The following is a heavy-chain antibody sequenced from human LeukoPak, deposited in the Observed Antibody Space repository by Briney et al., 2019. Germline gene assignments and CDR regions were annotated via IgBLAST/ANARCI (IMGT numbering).Heavy chain of an antibody. CDR2: VEHDGSRT. CDR3: ARGGVRWLQFVFDY. V-gene: IGHV3-74*01. D-gene: IGHD5-24*01. J-gene: IGHJ4*02. CDR1: GFTFTSYW. Sequence: PGGSLRLSCAASGFTFTSYWMHWVRQPPGKGLVWVSRVEHDGSRTAYADSVTGRFTISRDNSKNTLYLQMNSLRAEDTAVYYCARGGVRWLQFVFDYWGQGTLVTVSS.